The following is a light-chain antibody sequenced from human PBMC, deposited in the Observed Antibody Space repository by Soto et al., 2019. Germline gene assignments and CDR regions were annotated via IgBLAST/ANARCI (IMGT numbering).Light chain of an antibody. CDR3: QQYNNWPPHT. V-gene: IGKV3-15*01. J-gene: IGKJ2*01. Sequence: EIVMTQSPATLSVSPGERATLSCRASQSVSSNLAWYQQKPGRAPRLLIYGASTRATGIPARFSGSASGTEFTLNISSLQSEDFAVYYCQQYNNWPPHTFGQGTKLEIK. CDR2: GAS. CDR1: QSVSSN.